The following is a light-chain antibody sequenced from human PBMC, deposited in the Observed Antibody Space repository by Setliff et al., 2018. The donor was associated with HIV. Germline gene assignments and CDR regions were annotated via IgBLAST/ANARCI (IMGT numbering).Light chain of an antibody. V-gene: IGLV2-14*01. CDR2: EVR. CDR1: SRDVGGYNY. J-gene: IGLJ1*01. CDR3: SSYAITNTLP. Sequence: QSALTQPASVSGSPGQSITISCTGTSRDVGGYNYVSWYQQHPGKATKLIIYEVRNRPSGVSNRFSGSKSGNTASLTISGLQAEDEADYYCSSYAITNTLPFGT.